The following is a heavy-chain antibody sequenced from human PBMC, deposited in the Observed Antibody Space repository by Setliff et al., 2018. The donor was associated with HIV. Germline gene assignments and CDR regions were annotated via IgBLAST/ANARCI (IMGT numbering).Heavy chain of an antibody. CDR3: AREKTWLRFLDY. V-gene: IGHV1-18*01. CDR2: INTHSGHT. D-gene: IGHD5-12*01. CDR1: GYTFNNYG. Sequence: GASVKVSCKASGYTFNNYGISWVRQAPGQGLEWMGWINTHSGHTNYAQNVQGRVTVTMDTSTSTAYMELRSLKSDDTAVYYCAREKTWLRFLDYWGQGTLVTVSS. J-gene: IGHJ4*02.